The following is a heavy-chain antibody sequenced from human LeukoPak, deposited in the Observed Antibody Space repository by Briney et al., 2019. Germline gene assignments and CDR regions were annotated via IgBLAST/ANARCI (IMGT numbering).Heavy chain of an antibody. CDR3: ARQGVVPNKAGWYFDL. CDR1: GGSMSSTDHF. CDR2: FYYTGTI. Sequence: SETLSLTCIVSGGSMSSTDHFWGWIRQPPGKGLEWIGSFYYTGTIFYSPPLESRGTISISLKIRSVTAADTAVYYCARQGVVPNKAGWYFDLWGRGALVTVSS. V-gene: IGHV4-39*01. J-gene: IGHJ2*01. D-gene: IGHD3-10*01.